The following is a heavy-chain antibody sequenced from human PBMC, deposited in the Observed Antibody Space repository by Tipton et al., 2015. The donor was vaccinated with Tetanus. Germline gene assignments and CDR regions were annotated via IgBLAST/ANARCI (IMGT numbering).Heavy chain of an antibody. V-gene: IGHV3-66*01. CDR3: ARARGVAVAGGDY. D-gene: IGHD6-19*01. Sequence: SLRLSCAASGFTVSSNYMNWVRQAPGKGLEWVSVIYSGGSTYYADSVKGRFTISRDNSKNTLYLQMNSLRVDDTAVYYCARARGVAVAGGDYWGQGTLVTVSA. J-gene: IGHJ4*02. CDR1: GFTVSSNY. CDR2: IYSGGST.